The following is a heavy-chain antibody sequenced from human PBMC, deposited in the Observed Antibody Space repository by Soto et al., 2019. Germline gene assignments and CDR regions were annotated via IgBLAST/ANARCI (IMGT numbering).Heavy chain of an antibody. V-gene: IGHV3-23*01. CDR2: ISGSGDRT. CDR1: GFTFSTYV. CDR3: AKATWVDNWGNFDF. D-gene: IGHD3-16*01. Sequence: EVQLLESGGGLLRPGGSLRLSCAASGFTFSTYVMSWVRQAPGKGLEWVSSISGSGDRTYSADSVKGRFTISRDNSKDTLYLQMNSLRAEDTAVYYCAKATWVDNWGNFDFWGQVTLVTVSS. J-gene: IGHJ4*02.